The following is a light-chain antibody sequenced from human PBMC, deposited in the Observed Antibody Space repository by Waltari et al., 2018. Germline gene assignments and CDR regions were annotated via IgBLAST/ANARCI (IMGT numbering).Light chain of an antibody. J-gene: IGKJ2*01. CDR2: AAS. Sequence: DIQMTQSPSSLSASVGARVTITCRASQAIGSWLAWYQQKPGKAPKLLIYAASRLESGVPPRFSGSGSGTDFILAISSLQPEDCGTFYCQQGNSFPYTFGQGTKLEI. CDR3: QQGNSFPYT. CDR1: QAIGSW. V-gene: IGKV1-12*01.